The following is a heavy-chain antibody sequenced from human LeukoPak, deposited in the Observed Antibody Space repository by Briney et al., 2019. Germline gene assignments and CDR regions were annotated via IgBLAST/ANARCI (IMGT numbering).Heavy chain of an antibody. CDR3: ARDRTMGAFDI. Sequence: PSETLSLTRTVSGGSISSYYWSWIRQPPGKGLEWIGYIYYSGSTNYNPSLKSRVTISVDTSKNQFSLKLSSVTAADTAVYYCARDRTMGAFDIWGQGTMVTVSS. D-gene: IGHD3-10*01. CDR1: GGSISSYY. J-gene: IGHJ3*02. CDR2: IYYSGST. V-gene: IGHV4-59*01.